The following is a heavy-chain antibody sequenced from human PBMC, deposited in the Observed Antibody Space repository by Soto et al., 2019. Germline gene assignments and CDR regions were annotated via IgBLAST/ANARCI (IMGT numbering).Heavy chain of an antibody. J-gene: IGHJ4*02. Sequence: QVQLVESGGGVVQPGRSLRLSCAASGFTFSSYAMHWVRQAPGKGLEWVAVISYDGSNKYYADSVKGRFTISRDNSKNTLYLQMNSLRAEDTAVYYCARDAIEYSGLGYFDYWGQGTLVTVSS. V-gene: IGHV3-30-3*01. CDR3: ARDAIEYSGLGYFDY. D-gene: IGHD2-21*01. CDR1: GFTFSSYA. CDR2: ISYDGSNK.